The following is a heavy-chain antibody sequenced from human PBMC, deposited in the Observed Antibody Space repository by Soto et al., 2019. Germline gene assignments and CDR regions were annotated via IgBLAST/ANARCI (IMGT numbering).Heavy chain of an antibody. Sequence: PGESLKISCKGSGYSFTSYWIGWVRQMPGKGLEWMGIIYPGDSDTRYSPSFQGQVTMSAEKSISTAYLQWSSLKASDTAIYYCARRDGNYPYYYGMDVWGQGTTVTVSS. D-gene: IGHD3-3*01. CDR2: IYPGDSDT. J-gene: IGHJ6*02. V-gene: IGHV5-51*01. CDR3: ARRDGNYPYYYGMDV. CDR1: GYSFTSYW.